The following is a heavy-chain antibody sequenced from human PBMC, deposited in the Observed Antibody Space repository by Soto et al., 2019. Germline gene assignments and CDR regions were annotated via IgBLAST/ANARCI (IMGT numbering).Heavy chain of an antibody. CDR2: IYYSGST. D-gene: IGHD5-12*01. CDR1: GGSISSGGYY. Sequence: SETLSLTCTVSGGSISSGGYYWSWIRQHPGKGLEWIGYIYYSGSTYYNPSLKSRVTISVDTSKNQFSLKLSSVTAADTAVYYCARATRDGYNLGGSDYWGQGTQVTVSS. V-gene: IGHV4-31*03. CDR3: ARATRDGYNLGGSDY. J-gene: IGHJ4*02.